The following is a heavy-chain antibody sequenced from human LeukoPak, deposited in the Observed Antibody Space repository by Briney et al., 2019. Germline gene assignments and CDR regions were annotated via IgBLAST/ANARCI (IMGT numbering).Heavy chain of an antibody. CDR3: AKDRRDGSSRDGFFDY. V-gene: IGHV3-23*01. CDR2: IGGGGGSV. Sequence: PGGSLRRSCAAPGFTFSNYAMSWVRQAPGKGLEWVSGIGGGGGSVYYADSVKGRFTISRDNSKNTLYLQMNSLRVEDTAAYYCAKDRRDGSSRDGFFDYWGQGTLVTVSS. J-gene: IGHJ4*02. D-gene: IGHD5-24*01. CDR1: GFTFSNYA.